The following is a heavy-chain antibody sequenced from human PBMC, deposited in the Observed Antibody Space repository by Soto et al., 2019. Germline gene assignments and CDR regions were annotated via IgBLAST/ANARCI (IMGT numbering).Heavy chain of an antibody. Sequence: QITLKESGPTLVRPTQTLTLTCTVSGFSLRTDAVGVAWIRQSPGKALEWLGIIYWNGEKRYKSSLQTRLTITRDTSKNQVVLTMTDMAPLDTATYFCAHRIAAPGRTLDYWGQGVLVTDSS. D-gene: IGHD6-13*01. CDR3: AHRIAAPGRTLDY. J-gene: IGHJ4*02. V-gene: IGHV2-5*01. CDR2: IYWNGEK. CDR1: GFSLRTDAVG.